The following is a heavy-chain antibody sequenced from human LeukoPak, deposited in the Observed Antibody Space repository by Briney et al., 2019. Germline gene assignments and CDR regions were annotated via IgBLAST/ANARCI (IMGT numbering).Heavy chain of an antibody. Sequence: GGSLRLSCAASGFTFTNYVMTWVRQAPGKGLEWVSAISGSGGSTYYADSVKGRLTVSRDNSKNTVYLQMNSLRAEDTAVYYCARGNWNKLEVFDYWGQGTLVTVSS. D-gene: IGHD1/OR15-1a*01. V-gene: IGHV3-23*01. CDR2: ISGSGGST. CDR3: ARGNWNKLEVFDY. CDR1: GFTFTNYV. J-gene: IGHJ4*02.